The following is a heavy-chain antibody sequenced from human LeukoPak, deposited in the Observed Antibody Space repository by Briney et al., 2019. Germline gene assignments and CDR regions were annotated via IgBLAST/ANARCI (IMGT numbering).Heavy chain of an antibody. D-gene: IGHD6-6*01. CDR3: ARLVEYSSSVQFDY. V-gene: IGHV4-4*09. Sequence: SETLSLTCTVSGGSISSYYWSWIRQPPGKGLEWIGYIYTSGSTNYNPSLKSRVTISVDTSKNQFSLKLSSVTAADTAVYYCARLVEYSSSVQFDYWGQGTLVTVSS. J-gene: IGHJ4*02. CDR1: GGSISSYY. CDR2: IYTSGST.